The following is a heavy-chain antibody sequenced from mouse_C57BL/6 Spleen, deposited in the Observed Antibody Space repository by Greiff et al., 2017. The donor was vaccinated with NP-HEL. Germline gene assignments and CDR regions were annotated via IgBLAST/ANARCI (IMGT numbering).Heavy chain of an antibody. V-gene: IGHV1-64*01. CDR1: GYTFTSYW. CDR2: IHPNSGST. J-gene: IGHJ1*03. CDR3: ARITGVVEGYFDV. Sequence: QVQLQQPGAELVKPGASVKLSCKASGYTFTSYWMHWVKQRPGQGLEWIGMIHPNSGSTNYNEKFKSKATLTVDKSSSTAYMQLSSLTSEDSAVYYCARITGVVEGYFDVWGTGTTVTVSS. D-gene: IGHD1-1*01.